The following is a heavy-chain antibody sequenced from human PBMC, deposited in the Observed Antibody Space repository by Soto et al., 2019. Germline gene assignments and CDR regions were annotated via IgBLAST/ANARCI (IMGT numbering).Heavy chain of an antibody. D-gene: IGHD6-13*01. V-gene: IGHV1-69*12. CDR3: AGDGYRSSCINPAPTYYFDC. CDR1: GGTFSSYA. J-gene: IGHJ4*02. Sequence: QVQLVQSGAEVKKPGSSVKVSCKASGGTFSSYAISWVRQAPGQGLEWMGGIIPIFGTANYAQKFQGRVTITADEHTGQAYMELSSLSAEEKAVYYCAGDGYRSSCINPAPTYYFDCWGQGNLVTVSS. CDR2: IIPIFGTA.